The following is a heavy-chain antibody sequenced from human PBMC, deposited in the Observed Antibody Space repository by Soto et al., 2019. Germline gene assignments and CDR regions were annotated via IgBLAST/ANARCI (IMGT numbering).Heavy chain of an antibody. D-gene: IGHD2-2*01. J-gene: IGHJ4*02. CDR3: ASPGRVVPAAIFIY. V-gene: IGHV4-39*01. Sequence: QLQLQESGPGLVKPSETLSLTCTVSGGSISSSSYYWGWIRQPPGKGLEWIGSIYYSGSTYYNPSLKSRVTISVDTSKNQFSLKLSSVTAADTAVYYYASPGRVVPAAIFIYWGQGTLVTVSS. CDR2: IYYSGST. CDR1: GGSISSSSYY.